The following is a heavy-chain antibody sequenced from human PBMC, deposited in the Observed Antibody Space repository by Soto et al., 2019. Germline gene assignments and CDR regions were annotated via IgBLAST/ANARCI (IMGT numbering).Heavy chain of an antibody. J-gene: IGHJ4*02. CDR1: GGSIGGYY. Sequence: SEILCVTWTVAGGSIGGYYWIWIRQPQGKGLEWIGYIYYSGSTNYNPSLKSRVTISVDTSKNQFSLKLSSVTAADTAVYYCARRYSRNFDYWGQGTLVTVSS. V-gene: IGHV4-59*01. CDR2: IYYSGST. CDR3: ARRYSRNFDY. D-gene: IGHD6-13*01.